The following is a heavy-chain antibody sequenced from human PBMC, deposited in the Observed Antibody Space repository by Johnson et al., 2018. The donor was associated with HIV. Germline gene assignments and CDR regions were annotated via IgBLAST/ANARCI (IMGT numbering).Heavy chain of an antibody. CDR3: ASALCTWGAFDI. J-gene: IGHJ3*02. CDR1: GFTFSNFG. V-gene: IGHV3-30*03. D-gene: IGHD2-8*01. Sequence: QVQLVESGGGVVQPGRSLRLSCGASGFTFSNFGMHWVRQAPGKGLEWVAVISYDGSNKYYADSVKGRFTISRDNSKNTLYLQMNSRRAEDTAVYYCASALCTWGAFDIWGQGTMVTVSS. CDR2: ISYDGSNK.